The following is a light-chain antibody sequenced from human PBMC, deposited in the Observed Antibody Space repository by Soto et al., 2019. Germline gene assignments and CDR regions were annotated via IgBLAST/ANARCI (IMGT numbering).Light chain of an antibody. CDR1: QSVSSY. CDR2: DAS. Sequence: EIVLTQSPATLSLSPGERATLSCRASQSVSSYLAWYQQKPGQAPRLLIYDASNRATGIPARFSGSGSGTDFTLTISSLEPEDVAVYYCQQYDNWPPYTFGQGTKVDIK. V-gene: IGKV3-11*01. CDR3: QQYDNWPPYT. J-gene: IGKJ2*01.